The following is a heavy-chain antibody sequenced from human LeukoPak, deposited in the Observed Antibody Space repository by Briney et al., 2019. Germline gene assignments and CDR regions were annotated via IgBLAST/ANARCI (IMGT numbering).Heavy chain of an antibody. D-gene: IGHD6-19*01. CDR3: ARDYLAVAGKAFDY. CDR2: ISAYNVNT. J-gene: IGHJ4*02. Sequence: ASVKVSCKASGYTFTSYGISWVRQAPGQGLEWLGWISAYNVNTNYAQKLQGRVTMTTDTSTSTAYMELRSLRSDDTAVYYCARDYLAVAGKAFDYWGQGTLVTVSS. V-gene: IGHV1-18*01. CDR1: GYTFTSYG.